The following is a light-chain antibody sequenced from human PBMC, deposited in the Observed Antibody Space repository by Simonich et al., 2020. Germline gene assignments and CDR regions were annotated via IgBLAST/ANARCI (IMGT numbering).Light chain of an antibody. CDR3: SSYTSSSTWV. J-gene: IGLJ3*02. CDR2: DVS. Sequence: QSALTQPRSVSGAPGQSVTISCTGTSRDVGGYNFVSWYQQHPGKAPKLMILDVSKRPSGVSNRFSGSKSGNTASLTISGLQAEDEADYYCSSYTSSSTWVFGGGTKLTVL. V-gene: IGLV2-14*03. CDR1: SRDVGGYNF.